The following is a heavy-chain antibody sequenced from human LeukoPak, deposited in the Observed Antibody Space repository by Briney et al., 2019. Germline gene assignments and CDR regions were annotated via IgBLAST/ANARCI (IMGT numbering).Heavy chain of an antibody. V-gene: IGHV3-74*01. CDR1: GFTFSSYW. Sequence: PGGSLRLSCAASGFTFSSYWMHWVRQAPGKGLVWVSRIYSDGSRTDYADSVKGRFTISGDNAKNTLYLQMNSLRDEDAAVYYCARSGRGGAFDIWGQGTRVTVSS. CDR3: ARSGRGGAFDI. CDR2: IYSDGSRT. D-gene: IGHD1-26*01. J-gene: IGHJ3*02.